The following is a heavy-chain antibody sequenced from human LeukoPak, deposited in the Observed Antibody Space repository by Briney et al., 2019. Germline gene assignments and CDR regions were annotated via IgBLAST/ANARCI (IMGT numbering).Heavy chain of an antibody. J-gene: IGHJ5*02. CDR2: INLGDSDT. D-gene: IGHD1-26*01. CDR1: GHSFSNHW. Sequence: GESLKISCEASGHSFSNHWIGWVRQMPGKGLEWMGIINLGDSDTQYSPSFQGQVTISLGKSINTAYLQWRSLKASDTAMYYCTRRPYSGSPNWFDPWGQGTLVTVSS. V-gene: IGHV5-51*01. CDR3: TRRPYSGSPNWFDP.